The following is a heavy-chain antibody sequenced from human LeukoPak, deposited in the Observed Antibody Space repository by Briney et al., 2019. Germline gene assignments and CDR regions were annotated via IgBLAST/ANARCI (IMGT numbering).Heavy chain of an antibody. V-gene: IGHV3-33*06. D-gene: IGHD5-12*01. Sequence: PGGSLRLSCAASGFTFSSNGMHWVRQAPGKGLEWVAVIWYDGSNKYYADSVKGRFTISRDNSKNTLYLQMNSLRAEDTAVYYCAKDNFIVATILGWYFDLWGRGTLVTVSS. CDR2: IWYDGSNK. J-gene: IGHJ2*01. CDR3: AKDNFIVATILGWYFDL. CDR1: GFTFSSNG.